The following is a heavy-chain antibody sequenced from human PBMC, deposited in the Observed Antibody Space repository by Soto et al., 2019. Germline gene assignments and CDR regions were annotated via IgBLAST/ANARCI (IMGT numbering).Heavy chain of an antibody. CDR3: ARVTHEGYCRGGSCWYAFDI. D-gene: IGHD2-15*01. J-gene: IGHJ3*02. Sequence: GESLKISCQASGYSFTSYWIGWVRQMPGKGLEWMGIIYPGDSDTRYSPSFQGQVSISVDKSISTAYLQWSSLKASDTAMYHCARVTHEGYCRGGSCWYAFDIWGQGTMVTVSS. V-gene: IGHV5-51*01. CDR1: GYSFTSYW. CDR2: IYPGDSDT.